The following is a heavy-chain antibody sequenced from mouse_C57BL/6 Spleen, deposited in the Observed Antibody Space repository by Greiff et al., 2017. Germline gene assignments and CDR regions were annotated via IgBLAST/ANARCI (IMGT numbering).Heavy chain of an antibody. Sequence: VQLQQSGAELVKPGASVKLSCKASGYTFTSYWMHWVKQRPGQGLEWIGMIHPNSGSTNYNEKFKSKATLTVDKSSSTAYMQLSSLTSEDSAVYYCARRGDYLYAMDYWGQGTSVTVSS. J-gene: IGHJ4*01. D-gene: IGHD2-4*01. CDR3: ARRGDYLYAMDY. V-gene: IGHV1-64*01. CDR2: IHPNSGST. CDR1: GYTFTSYW.